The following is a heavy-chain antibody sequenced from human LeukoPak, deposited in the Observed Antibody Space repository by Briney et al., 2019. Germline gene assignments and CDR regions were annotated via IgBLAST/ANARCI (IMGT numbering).Heavy chain of an antibody. V-gene: IGHV4-59*01. Sequence: SETLSLTCTVSGGSISSYYWSWIRQPPGKGPEWIGYIYYSGSTNYNPSLKSRVTISVDTSKNQFSLKLSSVTAADTAVYYCARDYYYATGYYGMDVWGQGTTVTVSS. D-gene: IGHD3-10*01. CDR1: GGSISSYY. J-gene: IGHJ6*02. CDR3: ARDYYYATGYYGMDV. CDR2: IYYSGST.